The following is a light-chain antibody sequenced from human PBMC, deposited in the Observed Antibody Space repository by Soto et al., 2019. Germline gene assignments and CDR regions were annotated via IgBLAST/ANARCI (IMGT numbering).Light chain of an antibody. Sequence: EIVMTQSPATLSVSPGERATLSCRASQSVSSNLAWYQKKPGQAPRLLIYGASTRATGIPARFSGSGSGTEFTLTISSLQSEDFAVYYCQQYDNRWTFGQGTRVEIK. CDR1: QSVSSN. CDR3: QQYDNRWT. CDR2: GAS. V-gene: IGKV3-15*01. J-gene: IGKJ1*01.